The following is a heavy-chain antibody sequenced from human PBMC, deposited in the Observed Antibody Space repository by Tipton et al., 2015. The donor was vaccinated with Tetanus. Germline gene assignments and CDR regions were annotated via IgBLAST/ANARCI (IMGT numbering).Heavy chain of an antibody. CDR3: ARHMAMWSGVGMDV. J-gene: IGHJ6*02. CDR1: GGSISSYY. Sequence: LRLSCTVSGGSISSYYWSWIRQPPGKGLEWIGYIYYSGSTNYNPSLKSRVTISVDTSKNQFSLKLSSVTAADTAVYYCARHMAMWSGVGMDVWGQGTTVTVSS. CDR2: IYYSGST. D-gene: IGHD3-3*01. V-gene: IGHV4-59*08.